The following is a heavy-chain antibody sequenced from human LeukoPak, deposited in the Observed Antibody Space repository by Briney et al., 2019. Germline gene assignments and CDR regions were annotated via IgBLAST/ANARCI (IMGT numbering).Heavy chain of an antibody. CDR3: AKDHGTAVAGFYY. J-gene: IGHJ4*02. CDR1: RFSLSTYG. CDR2: ITGTGGST. Sequence: PGASLRLSCAASRFSLSTYGVSWVRQPPGKGLEWVSGITGTGGSTYYADSVKGRFTVSRDTSKNTLYLQMNSLRAEDTAIYYCAKDHGTAVAGFYYWGQGTLVTVSS. V-gene: IGHV3-23*01. D-gene: IGHD6-19*01.